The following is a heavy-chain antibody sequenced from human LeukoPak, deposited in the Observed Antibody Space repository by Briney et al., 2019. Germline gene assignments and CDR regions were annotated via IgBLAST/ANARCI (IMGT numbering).Heavy chain of an antibody. CDR3: ARSTAGLDY. Sequence: GGSLRLSCAASGFTFSSYAMHWVRQAPGKGLEWVAVISYDGSNKYYADSVKGRFTISRDNSKNTLYLQMNSLRAEDTAVYYCARSTAGLDYWGQGTLVTVSS. CDR1: GFTFSSYA. V-gene: IGHV3-30-3*01. CDR2: ISYDGSNK. J-gene: IGHJ4*02. D-gene: IGHD1-1*01.